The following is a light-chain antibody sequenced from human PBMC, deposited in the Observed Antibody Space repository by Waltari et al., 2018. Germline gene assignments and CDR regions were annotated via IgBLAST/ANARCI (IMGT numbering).Light chain of an antibody. CDR2: DVS. V-gene: IGLV2-14*01. CDR1: SNDVGGYNS. J-gene: IGLJ2*01. Sequence: QSALTQPASVSGSPGQSVTIFCTGTSNDVGGYNSVSWYQEHPGQAPRVIIYDVSDRPSGVSDPFSGSKSGHSASLTISGLQAEDEADYYCSSQSSNNVVLFGGGTKLTVL. CDR3: SSQSSNNVVL.